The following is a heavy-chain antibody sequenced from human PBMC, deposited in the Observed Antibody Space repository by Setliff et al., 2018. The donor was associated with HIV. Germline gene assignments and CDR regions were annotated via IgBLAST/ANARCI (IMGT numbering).Heavy chain of an antibody. D-gene: IGHD2-15*01. Sequence: PSETLSLTCTVSGGYMSGYYWSWIRQPPGKGLEWIGYIYIDGTPNYNPSLKSRVTISVDTSKKQFSLKLSSVTAADTAVYFCARRGTIWHGVDYHYMDVWGKGTTVTVS. J-gene: IGHJ6*03. CDR3: ARRGTIWHGVDYHYMDV. CDR1: GGYMSGYY. V-gene: IGHV4-59*08. CDR2: IYIDGTP.